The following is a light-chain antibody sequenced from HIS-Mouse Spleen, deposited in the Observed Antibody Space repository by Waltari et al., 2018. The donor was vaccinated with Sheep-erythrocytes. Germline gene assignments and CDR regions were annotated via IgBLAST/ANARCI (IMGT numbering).Light chain of an antibody. CDR2: EVS. CDR3: SSYAGSNNWV. Sequence: QSALTQPPSASGSPGQSVTISCTGTSSDVGGYNDVPWYQRPPGKAPKLMIYEVSKRPSGVPDRFSGSKSGNTASLTVSGLQAEDEADYYCSSYAGSNNWVFGGGTKLTVL. CDR1: SSDVGGYND. V-gene: IGLV2-8*01. J-gene: IGLJ3*02.